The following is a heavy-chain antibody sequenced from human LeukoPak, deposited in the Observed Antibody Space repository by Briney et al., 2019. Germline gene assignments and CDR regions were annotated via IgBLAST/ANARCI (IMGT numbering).Heavy chain of an antibody. CDR2: IYYGGST. CDR1: GGSISSSSYY. Sequence: PSETLSLTCTVSGGSISSSSYYWGWIRQPPGKGLEWIGSIYYGGSTYYNPSLKSRVTISVDTSKNQFSLKLSSVTAADTAVYYCARLSQAGVFDYWGQGTLVTVSS. J-gene: IGHJ4*02. V-gene: IGHV4-39*07. CDR3: ARLSQAGVFDY. D-gene: IGHD6-19*01.